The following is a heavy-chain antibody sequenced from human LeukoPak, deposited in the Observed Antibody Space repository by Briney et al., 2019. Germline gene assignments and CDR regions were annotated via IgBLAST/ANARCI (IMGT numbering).Heavy chain of an antibody. V-gene: IGHV3-74*01. CDR1: GFTFSKYL. CDR3: ASGELDSLYYFDY. J-gene: IGHJ4*02. D-gene: IGHD1-1*01. CDR2: IHGDGIST. Sequence: GGSLRLSCAASGFTFSKYLMHWVRQAPGKGLVWVSRIHGDGISTTYADSVKGRFTISRDNAKNTLYLQMNSLRPEDTAVYFCASGELDSLYYFDYWGQGTLVTVSS.